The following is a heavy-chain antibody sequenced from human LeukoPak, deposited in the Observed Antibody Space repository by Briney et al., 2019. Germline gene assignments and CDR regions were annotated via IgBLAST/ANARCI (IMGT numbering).Heavy chain of an antibody. CDR3: TRDPRHFDS. CDR1: GFTFSDSY. CDR2: ISGSGHDI. V-gene: IGHV3-11*04. Sequence: GGSLRLSCAASGFTFSDSYMAWVRQAPGKGVEWVAYISGSGHDINYSDSVKGRFTISRDNAKNSLYLQMSSLRVEDTAVYYCTRDPRHFDSCGQGTLVTVSS. J-gene: IGHJ5*01. D-gene: IGHD6-6*01.